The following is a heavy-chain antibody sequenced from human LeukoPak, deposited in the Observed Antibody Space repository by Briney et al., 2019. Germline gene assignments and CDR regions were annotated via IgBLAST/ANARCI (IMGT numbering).Heavy chain of an antibody. CDR3: AAVPGIVSSSWPVFDP. CDR2: IYPGDSDT. D-gene: IGHD6-13*01. Sequence: GESLKISCKGSGYSFTNYWIGWVRQMPGKGLEWMGIIYPGDSDTRYSPSFQGQVTISADKSITTAYLQWSSLKASDTAMYYCAAVPGIVSSSWPVFDPWGQGTLVTVSS. CDR1: GYSFTNYW. J-gene: IGHJ5*02. V-gene: IGHV5-51*01.